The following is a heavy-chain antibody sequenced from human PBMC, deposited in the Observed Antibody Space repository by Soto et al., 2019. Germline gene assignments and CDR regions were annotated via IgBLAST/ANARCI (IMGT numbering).Heavy chain of an antibody. J-gene: IGHJ5*02. V-gene: IGHV4-31*03. CDR2: IYYSGRT. CDR1: GGSISSGGYY. D-gene: IGHD6-6*01. Sequence: SETLSLTCTVSGGSISSGGYYWSWIRQHPGKGLEWIGYIYYSGRTYYNPSLHSRVSIAVDTTENQFSMKLTSVTAADTSVYYCARGSFSSSSSWFDPWGRGTLVTVSS. CDR3: ARGSFSSSSSWFDP.